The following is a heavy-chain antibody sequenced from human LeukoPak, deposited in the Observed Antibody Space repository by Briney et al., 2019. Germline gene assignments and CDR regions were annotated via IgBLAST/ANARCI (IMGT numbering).Heavy chain of an antibody. CDR2: IIPIFGIA. CDR3: ARDGGTGSSSY. V-gene: IGHV1-69*17. D-gene: IGHD6-6*01. CDR1: GGTFNSYA. Sequence: SVTVSYKASGGTFNSYAISWVRQAPGQGLEWMGRIIPIFGIANYAQKFQGRVTITADKSTSTAYMELSSLRSEDTAVYYCARDGGTGSSSYWGQGTLVTVSS. J-gene: IGHJ4*02.